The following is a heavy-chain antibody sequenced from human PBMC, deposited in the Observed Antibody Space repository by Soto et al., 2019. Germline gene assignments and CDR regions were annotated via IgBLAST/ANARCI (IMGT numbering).Heavy chain of an antibody. J-gene: IGHJ2*01. Sequence: QVQLQESGPGLVKPSQTLSLTCTVSGGSISRGGYYWSWIRQPPGKGLEWIGYSHYTGGTYYNPSLESRLTISLHTSKNHFSLKLNSMTAADTAVYYCVRVLDSSWYADLWGRGTLVTVSS. D-gene: IGHD3-22*01. V-gene: IGHV4-30-4*08. CDR1: GGSISRGGYY. CDR3: VRVLDSSWYADL. CDR2: SHYTGGT.